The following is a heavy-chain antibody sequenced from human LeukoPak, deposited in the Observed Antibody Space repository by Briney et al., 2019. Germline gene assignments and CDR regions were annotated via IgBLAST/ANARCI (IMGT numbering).Heavy chain of an antibody. D-gene: IGHD3-22*01. CDR2: IYWDDDM. J-gene: IGHJ4*02. CDR3: AHTPPGYDSSGYDYFDY. CDR1: GFSLSTSGVG. Sequence: SGPTLVKPTQTLTLTCTFSGFSLSTSGVGVGWIRQPPGKALEWLALIYWDDDMRYSPSLKSRLTITKDTSKNQVVLTMTNMDPVDTATYYCAHTPPGYDSSGYDYFDYWGQGTLVTVSS. V-gene: IGHV2-5*02.